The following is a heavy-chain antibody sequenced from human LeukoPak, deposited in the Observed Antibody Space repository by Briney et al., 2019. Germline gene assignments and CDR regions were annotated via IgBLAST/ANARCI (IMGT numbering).Heavy chain of an antibody. Sequence: SVKVSCKASGGTFSSYAISWVRQAPGQGLEWMGWISAYNGNTNYAQKLQGRVTMTTDTSTSTAYMELRSLRSDDTAVYYCARSSIAARPDYFDYWGQGTLVTVSS. J-gene: IGHJ4*02. D-gene: IGHD6-6*01. CDR3: ARSSIAARPDYFDY. V-gene: IGHV1-18*01. CDR1: GGTFSSYA. CDR2: ISAYNGNT.